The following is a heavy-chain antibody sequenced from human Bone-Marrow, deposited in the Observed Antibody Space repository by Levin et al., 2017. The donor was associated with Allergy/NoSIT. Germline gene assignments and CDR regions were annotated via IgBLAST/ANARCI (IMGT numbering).Heavy chain of an antibody. CDR3: ANPSVDDNSFDM. CDR1: GFTFSHYA. D-gene: IGHD4-23*01. V-gene: IGHV3-30*18. CDR2: ISYDATHE. Sequence: PGGSLRLSCAASGFTFSHYAIHWVRRAPGKGLEWLAYISYDATHEYFADSVKGRFTISRDNSKTTVYLQMNNLRADDTALYYCANPSVDDNSFDMWGQGTMVTVSP. J-gene: IGHJ3*02.